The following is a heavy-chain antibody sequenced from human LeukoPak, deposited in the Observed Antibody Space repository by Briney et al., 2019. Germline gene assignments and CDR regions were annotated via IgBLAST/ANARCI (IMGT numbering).Heavy chain of an antibody. CDR2: ISGSGGST. J-gene: IGHJ4*02. D-gene: IGHD7-27*01. CDR1: GFTFSSYA. CDR3: AKPRTGGLGGGGDY. Sequence: PGGSLRLSCAASGFTFSSYAMSWVRQAPGKGLEWVSAISGSGGSTYYADSVKGRFTISRDNSKNTLYLQMNSLRAEDTAVYYGAKPRTGGLGGGGDYWGQGTLVTVSS. V-gene: IGHV3-23*01.